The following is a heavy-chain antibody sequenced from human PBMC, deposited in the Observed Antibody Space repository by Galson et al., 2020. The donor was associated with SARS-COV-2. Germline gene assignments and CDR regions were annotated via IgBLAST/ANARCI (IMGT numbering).Heavy chain of an antibody. D-gene: IGHD2-15*01. Sequence: ASVKVSCKASGPTFTSYDITWVRQAPGQGLEWMGWVNPDRGQTGYAQKFQGRVSLTWDMSENAVQMELSSLRSEDTAVYYCARDDNGGKVDYWGQGTLVTVSS. J-gene: IGHJ4*02. CDR1: GPTFTSYD. CDR2: VNPDRGQT. CDR3: ARDDNGGKVDY. V-gene: IGHV1-8*01.